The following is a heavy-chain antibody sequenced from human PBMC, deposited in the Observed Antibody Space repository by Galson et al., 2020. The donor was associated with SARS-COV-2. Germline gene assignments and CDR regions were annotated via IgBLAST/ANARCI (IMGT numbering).Heavy chain of an antibody. CDR2: ISNDGTNT. Sequence: GESLKISCAASGFTFSSFGMHWVRQAPGKGLEWVAVISNDGTNTYYADSVKGRFTLSRDNSKNTLYLQMNSLRVEDTAVYYCAAEMANAFDIWGQGTMVTVSS. CDR3: AAEMANAFDI. D-gene: IGHD5-12*01. CDR1: GFTFSSFG. J-gene: IGHJ3*02. V-gene: IGHV3-30*03.